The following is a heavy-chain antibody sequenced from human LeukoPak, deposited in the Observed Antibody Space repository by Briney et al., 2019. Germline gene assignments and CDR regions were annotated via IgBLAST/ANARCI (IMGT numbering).Heavy chain of an antibody. J-gene: IGHJ6*03. D-gene: IGHD2-2*01. V-gene: IGHV4-34*01. CDR1: GGSFSGYY. Sequence: PSETLSLTCAVYGGSFSGYYWSWIRQPPGKGLEWIGSIYYSGSTYYNPSLKSRVTISVDTSKNQFSLKLSSVTAADTAVYYCARRLYCSSTSCSTIYYMDVWGKGTTVTVSS. CDR3: ARRLYCSSTSCSTIYYMDV. CDR2: IYYSGST.